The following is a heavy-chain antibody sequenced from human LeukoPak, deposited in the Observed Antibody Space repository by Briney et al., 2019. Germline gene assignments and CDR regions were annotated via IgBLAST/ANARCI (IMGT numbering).Heavy chain of an antibody. CDR1: GGSISSGGYY. CDR3: ARNGQLTYYYGMDV. Sequence: SETLSLTCTVSGGSISSGGYYWSWIRQHPGKGLEWIGYIYYSGSTYHNPSLKSRVTISVDTSKNQFSLKLSSVTAADTAVYYCARNGQLTYYYGMDVWGQGTTVTVSS. D-gene: IGHD6-13*01. V-gene: IGHV4-31*03. CDR2: IYYSGST. J-gene: IGHJ6*02.